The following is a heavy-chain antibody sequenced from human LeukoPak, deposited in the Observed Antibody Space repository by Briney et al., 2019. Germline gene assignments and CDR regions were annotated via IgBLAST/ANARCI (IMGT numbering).Heavy chain of an antibody. J-gene: IGHJ4*02. CDR2: INYNGTN. V-gene: IGHV4-39*01. CDR1: GVAISNDNYY. Sequence: PSETLSLTCTASGVAISNDNYYWGWIRQPPGKGLEWIASINYNGTNYYNPSLNRLVSISVDTSKTQLSLRLSSVTAADTAVYYCARLSDYWGQGILVTVSS. CDR3: ARLSDY.